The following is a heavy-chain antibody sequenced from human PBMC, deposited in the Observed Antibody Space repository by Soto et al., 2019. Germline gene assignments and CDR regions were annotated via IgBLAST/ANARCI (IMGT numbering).Heavy chain of an antibody. Sequence: GSLRLSCAASGFTFSNYGVHWVRQAPGKGLEWVAVISYDGSDKYQADSVKGRFTISRDNSKNTLFLQMNHLRPEDTAVYYCARVGYASSWSTDFYYAMDVWGQGTRVTVSS. CDR1: GFTFSNYG. J-gene: IGHJ6*02. CDR2: ISYDGSDK. D-gene: IGHD6-19*01. V-gene: IGHV3-30*03. CDR3: ARVGYASSWSTDFYYAMDV.